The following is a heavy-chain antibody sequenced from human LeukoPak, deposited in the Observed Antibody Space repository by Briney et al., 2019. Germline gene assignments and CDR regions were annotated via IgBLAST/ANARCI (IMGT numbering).Heavy chain of an antibody. CDR1: GYTFTGYY. CDR2: INPNSGGT. J-gene: IGHJ4*02. D-gene: IGHD3-10*01. CDR3: ARDEAMVRGADY. V-gene: IGHV1-2*02. Sequence: ASVKVSCKASGYTFTGYYMHWVRQAPGQGLEWMGWINPNSGGTNYAQKFQGRVTMTRDTSISTAYMELSRLRSDDTAVYYCARDEAMVRGADYWGQGTLVTVSS.